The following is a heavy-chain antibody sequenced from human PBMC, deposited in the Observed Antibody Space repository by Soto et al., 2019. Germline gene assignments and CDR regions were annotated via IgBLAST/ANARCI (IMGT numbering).Heavy chain of an antibody. CDR2: ITGSGGSI. CDR1: GFTFSSYA. D-gene: IGHD6-19*01. V-gene: IGHV3-23*01. Sequence: GGSLRLSCAASGFTFSSYAMSWVRQAPGMGLEWVSAITGSGGSIYYVDSVKGRFTISRDNSRNTLYLQMICLRVEDMAVYYCAKGGIAVAGTFGGQGTLVTDSS. CDR3: AKGGIAVAGTF. J-gene: IGHJ4*02.